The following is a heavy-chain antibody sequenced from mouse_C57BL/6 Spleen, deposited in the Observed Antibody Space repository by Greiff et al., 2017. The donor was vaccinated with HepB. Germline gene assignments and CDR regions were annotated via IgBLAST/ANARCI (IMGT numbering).Heavy chain of an antibody. D-gene: IGHD2-4*01. Sequence: EVKLVESGGGLVKPGGSLKLSCAASGFTFSSYAMSWVRQTPEKRLEWVATISDGGSYTYYPDNVKGRFTISRDNAKNNLYLQMSHLKSEDTAMYYCARDYDYLYAMDYWGQGTSVTVSS. CDR2: ISDGGSYT. J-gene: IGHJ4*01. CDR3: ARDYDYLYAMDY. V-gene: IGHV5-4*01. CDR1: GFTFSSYA.